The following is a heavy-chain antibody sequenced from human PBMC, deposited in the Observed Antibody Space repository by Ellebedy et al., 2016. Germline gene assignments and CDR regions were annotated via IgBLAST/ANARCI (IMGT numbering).Heavy chain of an antibody. CDR3: ARAGGSAWTLDF. D-gene: IGHD1-26*01. Sequence: GGSLRLSCAASGSTFSDYYMTWIRQAPGKGLEWVSFISSSGSIIYYADSVKGRFTISRDNAKNSLYLQMNSLRAEDTALYYCARAGGSAWTLDFWGQGTLVTVSS. J-gene: IGHJ4*02. CDR1: GSTFSDYY. CDR2: ISSSGSII. V-gene: IGHV3-11*01.